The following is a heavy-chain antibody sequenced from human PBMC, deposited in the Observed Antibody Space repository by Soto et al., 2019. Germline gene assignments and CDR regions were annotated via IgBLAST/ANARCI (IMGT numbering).Heavy chain of an antibody. CDR1: GFTFSSYT. V-gene: IGHV3-23*01. D-gene: IGHD5-18*01. CDR3: AKIGIEVVVTAPLNY. Sequence: GGSLRLSCATSGFTFSSYTMSWVRQAPGKGLEWVSTINRSGDNTYYADSVKGRFTISRDNSKNTLYLQMNSLRAEDTAIYYCAKIGIEVVVTAPLNYWGQGALVT. J-gene: IGHJ4*02. CDR2: INRSGDNT.